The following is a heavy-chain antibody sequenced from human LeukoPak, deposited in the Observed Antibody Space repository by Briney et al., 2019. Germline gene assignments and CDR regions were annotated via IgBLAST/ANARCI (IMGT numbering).Heavy chain of an antibody. V-gene: IGHV3-23*01. D-gene: IGHD2-8*01. CDR2: VSGSGGRT. Sequence: AGSLRLSCTASGVTFSSYAMSWVRQAPGKGLEWVSTVSGSGGRTDYADSVKGRFTISRDNPKNTLYLQMNSLRAEDTAVYYCAKDRGHCINGVCHNYYYMDVWGKGTTVTVSS. CDR1: GVTFSSYA. J-gene: IGHJ6*03. CDR3: AKDRGHCINGVCHNYYYMDV.